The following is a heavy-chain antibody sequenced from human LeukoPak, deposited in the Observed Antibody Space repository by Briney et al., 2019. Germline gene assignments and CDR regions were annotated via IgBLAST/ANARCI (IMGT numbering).Heavy chain of an antibody. CDR3: ARDSYYCVWGSYRYYYFDD. CDR2: ISSSGSTI. V-gene: IGHV3-48*03. D-gene: IGHD3-16*02. CDR1: GFTFSSYE. Sequence: GGSLRLSCPASGFTFSSYEMNWVRQPPGKGLEWVASISSSGSTIYYANSRKGRFTTSRDNAKNSLYLQMNSLRAEDTAGYYCARDSYYCVWGSYRYYYFDDWGQGTLVTVSS. J-gene: IGHJ4*02.